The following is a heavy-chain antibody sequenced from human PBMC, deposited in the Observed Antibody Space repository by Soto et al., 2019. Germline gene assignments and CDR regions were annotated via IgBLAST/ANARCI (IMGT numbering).Heavy chain of an antibody. V-gene: IGHV1-18*01. Sequence: ASVKVSCKASGYTFTSYGISWVRQAPGQGLEWMGWISAYNGNTNYAQKLQGRVTMTTDTSTSTAYMELRSLRSDDTAVYYCARSGDYVVRVDYYYGMDVWGQGTTVTVSS. D-gene: IGHD3-3*01. CDR2: ISAYNGNT. CDR3: ARSGDYVVRVDYYYGMDV. J-gene: IGHJ6*02. CDR1: GYTFTSYG.